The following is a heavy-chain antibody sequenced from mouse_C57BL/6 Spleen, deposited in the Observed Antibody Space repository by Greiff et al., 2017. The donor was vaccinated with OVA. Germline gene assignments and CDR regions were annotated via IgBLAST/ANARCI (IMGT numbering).Heavy chain of an antibody. D-gene: IGHD1-2*01. J-gene: IGHJ3*01. Sequence: QVQLQQSGPGLVQPSQSLSITCTVSGFSLTSYGVHWVRQSPGKGLEWLGVIWSGGSTDYNAAFISRLSISKDNSKSQVFFKMNSLQADDTAIYYCARKGSYGAWFAYWGQGTLVTVSA. CDR2: IWSGGST. CDR3: ARKGSYGAWFAY. V-gene: IGHV2-2*01. CDR1: GFSLTSYG.